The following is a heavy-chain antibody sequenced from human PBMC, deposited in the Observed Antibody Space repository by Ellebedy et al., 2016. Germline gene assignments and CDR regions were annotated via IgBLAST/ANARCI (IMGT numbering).Heavy chain of an antibody. D-gene: IGHD3-10*01. CDR1: GFTFSSYA. V-gene: IGHV3-23*01. Sequence: GESLKISCAASGFTFSSYAMSWVRQAPGKGLEWVSAISGSGGSTYYADSVKGRFTISRDNSKNTLYLQMNSLRAEDTAVYYCAKDPPLWFGELIDYWGQGTLVTVSS. CDR3: AKDPPLWFGELIDY. J-gene: IGHJ4*02. CDR2: ISGSGGST.